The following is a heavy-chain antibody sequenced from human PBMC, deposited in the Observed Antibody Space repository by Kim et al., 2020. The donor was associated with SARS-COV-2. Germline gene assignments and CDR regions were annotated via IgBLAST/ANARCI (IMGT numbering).Heavy chain of an antibody. CDR1: GFSSSSYW. V-gene: IGHV3-74*01. J-gene: IGHJ6*02. CDR3: ARGMFRSGFDV. D-gene: IGHD3-10*02. CDR2: ISSDGRIT. Sequence: GGSLRLSCAAAGFSSSSYWINWVRQPPGKGLEWVSRISSDGRITHYADSVKGRFTMSRDSAENTVFLQMNSLGAEDTAVYYCARGMFRSGFDVWGQGPRSASP.